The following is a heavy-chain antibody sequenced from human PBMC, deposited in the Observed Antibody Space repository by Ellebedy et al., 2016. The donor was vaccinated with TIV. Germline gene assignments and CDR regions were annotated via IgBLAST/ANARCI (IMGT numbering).Heavy chain of an antibody. CDR2: ITSSGSTI. CDR3: ARHYGDKTRVAFDI. CDR1: GFTFRDFP. J-gene: IGHJ3*02. D-gene: IGHD4-17*01. Sequence: PGGSLRLSCAASGFTFRDFPMSWIRQAPGKGLEWVSYITSSGSTIYYADSVKGRFTISRDNAKNSLYLQMNSLRAEDTAVYYCARHYGDKTRVAFDIWGQGTMVTVSS. V-gene: IGHV3-11*01.